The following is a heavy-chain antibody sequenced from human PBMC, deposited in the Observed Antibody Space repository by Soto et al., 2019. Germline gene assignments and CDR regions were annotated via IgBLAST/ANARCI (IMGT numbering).Heavy chain of an antibody. Sequence: SETLSLTCAVSGGSITSGNSYSWAWIRQPPGRGLEWIGSISQTGATSYNPSLKSRVSVSLDKSKNQFSLRLSSVTAADMAVYYCARAVSPYFGTWFDPWGQGTLVTAPQ. J-gene: IGHJ5*02. CDR2: ISQTGAT. CDR3: ARAVSPYFGTWFDP. CDR1: GGSITSGNSYS. D-gene: IGHD3-10*01. V-gene: IGHV4-30-2*01.